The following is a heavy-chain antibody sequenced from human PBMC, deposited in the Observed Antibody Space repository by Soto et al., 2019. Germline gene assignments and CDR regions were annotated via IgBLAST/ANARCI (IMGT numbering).Heavy chain of an antibody. CDR2: ISYDGSNI. CDR3: ATKYYYDSSGPGDY. V-gene: IGHV3-30*03. CDR1: GFTFSIYS. Sequence: PGGSLRLSCAASGFTFSIYSMNWVRQAPGKGLEWVAVISYDGSNIYYADSVKGRFTISRDNSKNTLYLQMNSLRAEDTAVYYCATKYYYDSSGPGDYWGQGTLVTVSS. J-gene: IGHJ4*02. D-gene: IGHD3-22*01.